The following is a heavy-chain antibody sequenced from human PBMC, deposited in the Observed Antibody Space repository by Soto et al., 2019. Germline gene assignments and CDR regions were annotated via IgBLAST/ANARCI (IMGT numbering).Heavy chain of an antibody. J-gene: IGHJ5*02. D-gene: IGHD3-3*01. Sequence: GASVKVSCKASGGTFSSYTISWVRQAPGQGLEWMGRIIPIPGIANYAQKFQGRVTITADKSTSTAYMELSSLRSEDTAVYYCASDTIFGVAPYWFDPWGQGTLVTVSS. CDR2: IIPIPGIA. V-gene: IGHV1-69*02. CDR1: GGTFSSYT. CDR3: ASDTIFGVAPYWFDP.